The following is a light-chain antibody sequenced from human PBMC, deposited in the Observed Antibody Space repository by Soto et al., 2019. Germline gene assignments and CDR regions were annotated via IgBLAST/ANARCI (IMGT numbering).Light chain of an antibody. J-gene: IGLJ3*02. CDR1: SSDVGAYNY. CDR3: SSYTSSTTQV. Sequence: QSALTQPAPVSGSPGQSITISCAGTSSDVGAYNYVSWYQQHPGKAPKLVIYEVGDRPSGVSNRFSGSKSGNTASLTISGLQAEDEADYYCSSYTSSTTQVFGGGTKLTVL. V-gene: IGLV2-14*01. CDR2: EVG.